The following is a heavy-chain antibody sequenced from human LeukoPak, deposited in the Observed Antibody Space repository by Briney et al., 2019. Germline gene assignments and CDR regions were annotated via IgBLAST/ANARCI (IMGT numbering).Heavy chain of an antibody. Sequence: GASVKVSCKTSGYTFSSYYVHWVRQAPGQGLEWMGVINPGAGNTNYAQKLQGRVSLTRDMSTDTVYMELSSLRFEDTAVYYCARESSILMQVTAIGGLGYWGQGTLVTVSS. V-gene: IGHV1-46*01. CDR3: ARESSILMQVTAIGGLGY. D-gene: IGHD2-21*02. CDR1: GYTFSSYY. J-gene: IGHJ4*02. CDR2: INPGAGNT.